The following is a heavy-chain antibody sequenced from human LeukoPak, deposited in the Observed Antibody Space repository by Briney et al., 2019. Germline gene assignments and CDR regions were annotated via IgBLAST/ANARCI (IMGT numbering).Heavy chain of an antibody. J-gene: IGHJ4*02. CDR2: IYYSGST. CDR1: GGSISSSSYY. CDR3: ARGISLRLGELSLLERRIFDY. V-gene: IGHV4-39*07. D-gene: IGHD3-16*02. Sequence: PSETLSLTCSVPGGSISSSSYYWGWIRQPPGKGLEWIGNIYYSGSTYYNPSLKSRVTISVDTSKNQFSLKPSSVTAADTAVYYCARGISLRLGELSLLERRIFDYWGQGTLVTVSS.